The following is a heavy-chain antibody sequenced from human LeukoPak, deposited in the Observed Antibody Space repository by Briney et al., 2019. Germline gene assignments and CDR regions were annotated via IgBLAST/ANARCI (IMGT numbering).Heavy chain of an antibody. V-gene: IGHV4-39*07. CDR2: IYYSGST. CDR3: ARQYRSYYLDY. CDR1: GGSISSSSYY. J-gene: IGHJ4*02. Sequence: PSETLSLTCTVSGGSISSSSYYWGWIRQPPGKGLEWIGSIYYSGSTYYNPSLKSRVTISVDTSKNQFSLKLSSVTAADTAVYYCARQYRSYYLDYWGQGTLVTVSS. D-gene: IGHD3-10*01.